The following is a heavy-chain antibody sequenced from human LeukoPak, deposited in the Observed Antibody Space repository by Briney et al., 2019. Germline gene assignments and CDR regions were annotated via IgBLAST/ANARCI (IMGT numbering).Heavy chain of an antibody. J-gene: IGHJ3*02. Sequence: PSETMSLTCTVSGASISSGNYYWNWIRQPAGKGLEWIGRTYMSGSTNYNPSLKGRVTLSLDTSKNLLSLELSSVTAADTAVYYCACAHSGGTQPHIWGQGTMVTVSS. CDR2: TYMSGST. D-gene: IGHD1-26*01. CDR3: ACAHSGGTQPHI. V-gene: IGHV4-61*02. CDR1: GASISSGNYY.